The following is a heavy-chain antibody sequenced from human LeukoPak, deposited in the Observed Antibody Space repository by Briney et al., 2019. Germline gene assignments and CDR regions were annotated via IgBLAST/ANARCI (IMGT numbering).Heavy chain of an antibody. V-gene: IGHV3-43*02. Sequence: GGSLRLSCAASGFTFDDYAMHWVRQAPGKGLELVSLISGDGGSTYYEDSVKGRFTISRDNSKNSLYLQMNSLRTEDTALYYCAKDKRAWGLYYYMDVWGKGTTVTVSS. CDR1: GFTFDDYA. CDR2: ISGDGGST. D-gene: IGHD7-27*01. CDR3: AKDKRAWGLYYYMDV. J-gene: IGHJ6*03.